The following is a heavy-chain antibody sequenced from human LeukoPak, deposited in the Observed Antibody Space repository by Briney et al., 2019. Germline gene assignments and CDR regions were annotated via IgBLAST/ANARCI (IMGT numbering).Heavy chain of an antibody. V-gene: IGHV3-30-3*01. CDR1: GFTFSDYA. CDR3: ARVQNSYHYDSSGYEYY. D-gene: IGHD3-22*01. CDR2: ISYDGSKK. J-gene: IGHJ4*02. Sequence: GGSLRLSCAASGFTFSDYAIHWVRQAPGKGLEWVAVISYDGSKKYYADSVKGRFTISRDNSKNTLYLQMNSLRAEDTAVYYCARVQNSYHYDSSGYEYYWGQGTLVTVSS.